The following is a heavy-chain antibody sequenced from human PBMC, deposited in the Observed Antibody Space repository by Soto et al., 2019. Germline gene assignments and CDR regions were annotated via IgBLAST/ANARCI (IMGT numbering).Heavy chain of an antibody. CDR3: AKGSVVGADYSYGMDV. D-gene: IGHD2-2*01. V-gene: IGHV3-23*01. CDR2: FSGSGGSV. Sequence: GSLRLSCAAAGXTFSSYGMSWVRQAPGKGLEWVSAFSGSGGSVYYADSVRGRFTISRDNSKNTLYLQVNSLRAEDTAIYYCAKGSVVGADYSYGMDVWGQGTTVTVSS. CDR1: GXTFSSYG. J-gene: IGHJ6*02.